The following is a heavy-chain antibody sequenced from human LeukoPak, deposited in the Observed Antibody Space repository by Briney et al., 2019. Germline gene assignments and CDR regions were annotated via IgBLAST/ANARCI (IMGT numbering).Heavy chain of an antibody. CDR2: ISYDGSNE. D-gene: IGHD3-3*01. CDR3: AKQGQKDFWSGYSAFDI. Sequence: GGSLRLSCAASGFTFSSYVMHWVRQAPGKGLEWVAIISYDGSNEYYADSVKGRFTISRDNSKNPLCLQMNSLRAEDTAVYYCAKQGQKDFWSGYSAFDIWGQGTMVTVSS. V-gene: IGHV3-30*04. CDR1: GFTFSSYV. J-gene: IGHJ3*02.